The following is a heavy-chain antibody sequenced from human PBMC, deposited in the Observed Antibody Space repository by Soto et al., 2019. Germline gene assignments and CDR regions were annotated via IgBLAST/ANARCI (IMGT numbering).Heavy chain of an antibody. CDR2: INPNSGGT. CDR3: ARDQNRSGWYYIDY. V-gene: IGHV1-2*04. CDR1: GYTFTGYY. Sequence: ASVKVSCKASGYTFTGYYMHWVRQAPGQGLEWMGWINPNSGGTNYAQKFQGWVTMTRDTSISTAYMELSRLRSDDTAVYYCARDQNRSGWYYIDYWGQGALVTVSS. D-gene: IGHD6-19*01. J-gene: IGHJ4*02.